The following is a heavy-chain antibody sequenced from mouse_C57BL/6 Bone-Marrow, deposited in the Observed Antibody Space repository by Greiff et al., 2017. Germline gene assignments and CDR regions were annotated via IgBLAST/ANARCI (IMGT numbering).Heavy chain of an antibody. CDR2: INPRSGYP. Sequence: QVQLQQSGAELAKPGASVKLSCKASGYTFTSYWMHWVKQRPGQGLEWIGYINPRSGYPKYNHKFNVKATLTADKYSSSAYMQLSSLTYEDSAVDYCARDDCYSYAMDYWGQGTSVTVSS. CDR1: GYTFTSYW. J-gene: IGHJ4*01. V-gene: IGHV1-7*01. CDR3: ARDDCYSYAMDY. D-gene: IGHD2-3*01.